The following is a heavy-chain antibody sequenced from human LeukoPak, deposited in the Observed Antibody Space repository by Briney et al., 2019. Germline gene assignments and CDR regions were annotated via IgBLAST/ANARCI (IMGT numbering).Heavy chain of an antibody. J-gene: IGHJ5*02. CDR1: GGSISSDDYY. D-gene: IGHD2-2*01. Sequence: PSQTLSLTCTVSGGSISSDDYYWSWIRQPPGKGLEWIGYIYYSGSTYYNPSLKSRVTISVDTSKNQFSLKLSSVTAADTAVYYCARDRGYCSSTSCYNWFDPWGQGTLVTVSS. CDR3: ARDRGYCSSTSCYNWFDP. CDR2: IYYSGST. V-gene: IGHV4-30-4*08.